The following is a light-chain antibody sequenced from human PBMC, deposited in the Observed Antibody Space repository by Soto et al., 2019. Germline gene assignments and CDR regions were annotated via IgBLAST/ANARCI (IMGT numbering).Light chain of an antibody. CDR2: GAS. V-gene: IGKV3-15*01. CDR3: QQYNNWPPIT. Sequence: EIVLTQSPATLSLSPVERATLSCRASQSVSSYLAWYQQKPGQAPRLLIYGASTRATGIPARFSGSGSGTEFTLTISSLQSEDFAVYYCQQYNNWPPITFGQGTRLDIK. J-gene: IGKJ5*01. CDR1: QSVSSY.